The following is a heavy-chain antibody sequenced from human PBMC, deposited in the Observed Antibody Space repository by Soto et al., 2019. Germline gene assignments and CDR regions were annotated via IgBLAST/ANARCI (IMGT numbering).Heavy chain of an antibody. CDR2: IYWDDDK. D-gene: IGHD6-6*01. Sequence: SGPTLVNPTQTLTLTCTFSGFSLTTSDVGLDWIRQPPGKALEWLALIYWDDDKRYSPSLKSRLTITKDTSKNQVVLTMTKMDPVDTATYFCAHSLHSRSYFDYWGQGTLVTVSS. V-gene: IGHV2-5*02. CDR1: GFSLTTSDVG. J-gene: IGHJ4*02. CDR3: AHSLHSRSYFDY.